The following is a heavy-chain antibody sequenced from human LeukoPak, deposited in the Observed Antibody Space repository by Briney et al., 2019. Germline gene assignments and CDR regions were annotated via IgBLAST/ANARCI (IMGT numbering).Heavy chain of an antibody. CDR3: ATGRYCSSTSCPASGGDY. V-gene: IGHV4-34*01. Sequence: PSETLSLTCAVYGGSFSGYYWSWIRQPPGKGLEWIGEINHSGSANYNPSLKSRVTISVDTSKNQFSLKLSSVTAADTAVYYCATGRYCSSTSCPASGGDYWGQGTLVTVSS. J-gene: IGHJ4*02. D-gene: IGHD2-2*01. CDR2: INHSGSA. CDR1: GGSFSGYY.